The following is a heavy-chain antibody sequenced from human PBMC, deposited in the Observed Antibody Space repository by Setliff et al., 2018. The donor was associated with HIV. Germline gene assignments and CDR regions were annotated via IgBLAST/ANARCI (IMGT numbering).Heavy chain of an antibody. V-gene: IGHV3-7*01. CDR1: GFRFRSYW. D-gene: IGHD6-19*01. CDR3: TPQWPVGY. Sequence: PGGSLRLSCAASGFRFRSYWMSWVRQAPGKGLESVANVKQDGTETLYVDSVKGRFTISRDNAGNSLYLQMNSLRLEDTAVYYCTPQWPVGYWGQGTPVTVSS. J-gene: IGHJ4*02. CDR2: VKQDGTET.